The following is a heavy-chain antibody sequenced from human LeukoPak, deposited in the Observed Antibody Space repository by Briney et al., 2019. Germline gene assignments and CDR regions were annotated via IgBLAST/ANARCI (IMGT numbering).Heavy chain of an antibody. CDR1: GYTFTGYY. CDR3: ARDVFMNTENN. D-gene: IGHD2/OR15-2a*01. J-gene: IGHJ4*02. Sequence: ASVKVSCKASGYTFTGYYMHWVRQAPGQGLEWMGWINPNSGGTNYAQEFQGRVTMTRDTSISTAYLELSSLRSDDTAVYYCARDVFMNTENNWGQGTLVTVSS. CDR2: INPNSGGT. V-gene: IGHV1-2*02.